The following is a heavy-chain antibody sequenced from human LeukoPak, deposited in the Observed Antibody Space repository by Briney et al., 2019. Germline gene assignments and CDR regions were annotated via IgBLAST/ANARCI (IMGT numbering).Heavy chain of an antibody. Sequence: GGSLRLSCAASGFTFSSYSMNWVRQAPGKGLEWVSSISSSSSYIYYADSVKGRSTISRDNAKNSLYLQMNSLRAEDTAVYYCARDVDYGDFLGYYYMDVWGKGTTVTVSS. CDR1: GFTFSSYS. CDR3: ARDVDYGDFLGYYYMDV. V-gene: IGHV3-21*01. D-gene: IGHD4-17*01. CDR2: ISSSSSYI. J-gene: IGHJ6*03.